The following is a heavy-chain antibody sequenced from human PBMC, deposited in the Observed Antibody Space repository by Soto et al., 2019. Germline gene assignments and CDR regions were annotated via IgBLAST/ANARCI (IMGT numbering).Heavy chain of an antibody. CDR3: AKDLSLLWFGEFPNYFDY. Sequence: GGSLRLSCAASGFTFSSYAMSWVRQAPGKGLEWVSAISGSGGSTYYADSVKGRLTISRDNSKNTLYLQMNSLRAEDTAVYYCAKDLSLLWFGEFPNYFDYWGQGTLVTVSS. CDR1: GFTFSSYA. D-gene: IGHD3-10*01. V-gene: IGHV3-23*01. J-gene: IGHJ4*02. CDR2: ISGSGGST.